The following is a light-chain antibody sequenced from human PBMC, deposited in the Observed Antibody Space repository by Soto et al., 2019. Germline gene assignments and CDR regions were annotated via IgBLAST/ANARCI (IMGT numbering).Light chain of an antibody. CDR3: QQYNNWPLT. CDR1: QSVSSN. J-gene: IGKJ4*01. V-gene: IGKV3-15*01. Sequence: EIVNTQCPATLSVSPGERVTLSCRASQSVSSNFAWYQRKPGQAPRLLIYGASTRATGIPARFSGSGSGTEFTLTISNLQSEDFAVYYCQQYNNWPLTFGGGTKVEIK. CDR2: GAS.